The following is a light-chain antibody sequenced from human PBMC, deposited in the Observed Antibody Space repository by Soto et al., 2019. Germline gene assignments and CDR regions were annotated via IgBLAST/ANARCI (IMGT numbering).Light chain of an antibody. CDR2: AAA. Sequence: AIRMTQSPSSFSASTGVRVTITCRASQDISSYLAWYQQKVGKAPKLMIYAAATLQRGAPARFSGSGSGTDFTLTISLLQSEDFATYYCQLYLRYPYTVRQGTKLEI. J-gene: IGKJ2*01. CDR1: QDISSY. V-gene: IGKV1-8*01. CDR3: QLYLRYPYT.